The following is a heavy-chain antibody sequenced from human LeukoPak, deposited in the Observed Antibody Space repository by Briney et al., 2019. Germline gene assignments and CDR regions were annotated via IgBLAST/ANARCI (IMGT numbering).Heavy chain of an antibody. CDR2: INTGNGNT. CDR3: ARGARFRSYGSGTYYTSLPFDP. Sequence: ASVKVSCKASGYTFTSYTMHWVRQAPGQRLEWMGWINTGNGNTKYSQEFQGRVTITRDTSASTAYMELSSLRSEDMAVYYCARGARFRSYGSGTYYTSLPFDPWGQGTLVTVSS. V-gene: IGHV1-3*03. D-gene: IGHD3-10*01. CDR1: GYTFTSYT. J-gene: IGHJ5*02.